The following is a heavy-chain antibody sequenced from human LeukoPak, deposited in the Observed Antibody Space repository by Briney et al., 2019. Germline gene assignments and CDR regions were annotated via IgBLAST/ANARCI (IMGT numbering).Heavy chain of an antibody. CDR3: ARVMDQQIDRSFDC. CDR1: GGSISGYY. D-gene: IGHD2-2*03. J-gene: IGHJ4*02. V-gene: IGHV4-4*07. Sequence: SETLSLTGTVSGGSISGYYWSWLRPPAGKGLQWIGRIYPSGTTYYNPSLKSRVSMSVDTSKNQFSLKLNSLTAADTAVYYCARVMDQQIDRSFDCWGQGTLVTVTS. CDR2: IYPSGTT.